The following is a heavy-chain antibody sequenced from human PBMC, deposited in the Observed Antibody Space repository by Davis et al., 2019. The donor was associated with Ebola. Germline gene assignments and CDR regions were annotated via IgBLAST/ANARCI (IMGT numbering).Heavy chain of an antibody. Sequence: PGGSLRLSCAASGFTFSSYAMHWVRQAPGKGLEWVAVISYDGSNKYYADSVKGRFTISRDNSKNTLYLQMNSLRAEDTAVYYCARDPGSWQGLFDYWGQGTLVTVSS. CDR3: ARDPGSWQGLFDY. CDR1: GFTFSSYA. V-gene: IGHV3-30*04. CDR2: ISYDGSNK. D-gene: IGHD6-13*01. J-gene: IGHJ4*02.